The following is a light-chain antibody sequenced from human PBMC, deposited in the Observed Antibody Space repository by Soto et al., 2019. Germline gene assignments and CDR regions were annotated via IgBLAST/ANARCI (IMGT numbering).Light chain of an antibody. CDR3: YSYRGYYTRV. J-gene: IGLJ1*01. Sequence: QSAVTQPPSVSSSPGQSITISCTGTSSDVGGYNFVSWYQQHPGRAPKLLIYEVSRRPSGVSNRFSGSKSGDTASLTISGLQAEDEADYYCYSYRGYYTRVFGTGTKVTAL. V-gene: IGLV2-14*01. CDR1: SSDVGGYNF. CDR2: EVS.